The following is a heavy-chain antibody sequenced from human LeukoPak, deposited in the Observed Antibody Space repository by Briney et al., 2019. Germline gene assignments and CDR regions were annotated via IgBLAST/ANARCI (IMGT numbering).Heavy chain of an antibody. CDR1: GGSISSYY. V-gene: IGHV4-59*01. CDR2: ISYSGST. J-gene: IGHJ4*02. Sequence: PSETLSLTCTVSGGSISSYYWTWIRQPPGKGLQWIGYISYSGSTNYNPSLKSRVTASLDTSKKQFSLKVRSVTAADTAVYYCASWVNWNHLGYWGQGTLVTVSS. D-gene: IGHD1-20*01. CDR3: ASWVNWNHLGY.